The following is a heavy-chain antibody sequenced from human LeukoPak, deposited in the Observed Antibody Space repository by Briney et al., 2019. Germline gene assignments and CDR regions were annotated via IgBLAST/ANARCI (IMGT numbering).Heavy chain of an antibody. CDR2: INHSGST. CDR3: ARARFGLTNAFDI. D-gene: IGHD3/OR15-3a*01. Sequence: PSETLSLTCTVSGGSISSYYWSWIRQPPGKGLEWIGEINHSGSTNYNPSLKSRVTISVDTSKNQFSLKLSSVTAADTAVYYCARARFGLTNAFDIWGQGTMVTVSS. V-gene: IGHV4-34*01. CDR1: GGSISSYY. J-gene: IGHJ3*02.